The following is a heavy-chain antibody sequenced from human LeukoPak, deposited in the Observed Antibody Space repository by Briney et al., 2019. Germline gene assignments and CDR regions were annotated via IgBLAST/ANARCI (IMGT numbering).Heavy chain of an antibody. D-gene: IGHD6-13*01. Sequence: GGSLRLSCAASGFTFSSYGMSWVRQAPGKGLEWVSAISGSGGSTYYADSVKGRFTISRDNSKNTLYLQMSSLRAEDTAVYYCAKGGVNIAAAGPFDYWGQGTLVTVSS. CDR3: AKGGVNIAAAGPFDY. CDR2: ISGSGGST. J-gene: IGHJ4*02. V-gene: IGHV3-23*01. CDR1: GFTFSSYG.